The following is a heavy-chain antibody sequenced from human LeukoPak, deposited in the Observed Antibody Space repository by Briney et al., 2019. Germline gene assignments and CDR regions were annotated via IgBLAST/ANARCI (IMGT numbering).Heavy chain of an antibody. V-gene: IGHV3-21*04. Sequence: PGGSLRLSCAASGFTFSSYSMNWVRQAPGKGLEWVSSISSSSSYIYYADSVKGRFTISRDNAKNSPYLQMNSLRAEDTALYYCARASLYDNSAYYLDYWGQGTLVTVSS. D-gene: IGHD3-22*01. CDR2: ISSSSSYI. CDR3: ARASLYDNSAYYLDY. CDR1: GFTFSSYS. J-gene: IGHJ4*02.